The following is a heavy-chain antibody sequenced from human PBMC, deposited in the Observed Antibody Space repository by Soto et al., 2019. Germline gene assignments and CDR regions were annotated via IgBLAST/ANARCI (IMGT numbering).Heavy chain of an antibody. V-gene: IGHV4-30-4*01. D-gene: IGHD4-17*01. CDR1: GGSISSGDHY. J-gene: IGHJ4*02. Sequence: PSETLSLTCTVSGGSISSGDHYWSWIRQPPGKGLEWIGYIYYSGSTYYNPSLKSRVTISVDTSKNQFSLKLSSVTAADTAVYYCARVVYGDYVHDYWGQGTLVTVSS. CDR3: ARVVYGDYVHDY. CDR2: IYYSGST.